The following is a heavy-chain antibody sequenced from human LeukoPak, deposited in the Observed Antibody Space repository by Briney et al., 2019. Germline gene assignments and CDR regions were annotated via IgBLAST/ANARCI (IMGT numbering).Heavy chain of an antibody. CDR3: ARYCSGGSCYSRAYDY. CDR2: INYGGST. V-gene: IGHV4-39*07. Sequence: PSETLSLTCTVSGGSISSSSYYWGWIRQPPGKGLEWIGSINYGGSTYYNPSLKSRVTISVDTSKNQFSLKLSSVTAADTAVYYCARYCSGGSCYSRAYDYWGQGILVTVSS. D-gene: IGHD2-15*01. CDR1: GGSISSSSYY. J-gene: IGHJ4*02.